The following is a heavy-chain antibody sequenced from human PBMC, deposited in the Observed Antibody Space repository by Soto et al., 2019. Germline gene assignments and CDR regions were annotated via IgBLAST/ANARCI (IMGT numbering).Heavy chain of an antibody. J-gene: IGHJ4*02. Sequence: GGALGLSCDASGFTFSSYPMHWVRQAPGKGLEWVTVISYDGGNQYYADSVKGRFTISRDNSKDTLYLQMHSLRSDDTAVYFCARGPITQTSFIDHWGQGTLVTVSS. D-gene: IGHD1-20*01. CDR2: ISYDGGNQ. V-gene: IGHV3-30-3*01. CDR1: GFTFSSYP. CDR3: ARGPITQTSFIDH.